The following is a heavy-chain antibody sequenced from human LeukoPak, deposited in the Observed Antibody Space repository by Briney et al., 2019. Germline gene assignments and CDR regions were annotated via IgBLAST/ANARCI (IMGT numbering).Heavy chain of an antibody. CDR3: ASAFDNSGILDN. V-gene: IGHV4-59*02. CDR1: GASVKSHY. Sequence: PSETLSLTCIVSGASVKSHYLNWIRQPPGKRLEWIAYIHHSGITNYSPSLKSRITISVATSKNQISLKLSSVTAADTAVYYCASAFDNSGILDNWGQGTLVTVSS. J-gene: IGHJ4*02. D-gene: IGHD3-22*01. CDR2: IHHSGIT.